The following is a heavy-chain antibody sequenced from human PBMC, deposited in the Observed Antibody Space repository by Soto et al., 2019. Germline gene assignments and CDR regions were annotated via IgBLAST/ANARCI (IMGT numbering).Heavy chain of an antibody. Sequence: EVQLLESGGGLVQPGGSLRLSCAASGFTFSSYAMSWVRQAPGKGLEWVSAISGSGGSPYYADSVKGRFTISRDNSKNTLYLQMNSLRAEDTAVYYCAKQMDWADWGFDYWGQGTLVTVSS. J-gene: IGHJ4*02. CDR1: GFTFSSYA. CDR2: ISGSGGSP. V-gene: IGHV3-23*01. CDR3: AKQMDWADWGFDY. D-gene: IGHD7-27*01.